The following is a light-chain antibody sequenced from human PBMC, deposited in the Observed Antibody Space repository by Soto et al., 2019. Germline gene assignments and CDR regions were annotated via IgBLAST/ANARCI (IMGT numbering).Light chain of an antibody. CDR2: DAS. CDR1: QSVSSY. J-gene: IGKJ5*01. Sequence: EIVLTQSPSTLSLSPGERSKVSFRASQSVSSYLAWYQQKPGQAPGLLIYDASNRATGIPARFSGSGSGTDFTLTISSLEPEDFAVYYCQQRSNWPPFTFGQGTRLETK. CDR3: QQRSNWPPFT. V-gene: IGKV3-11*01.